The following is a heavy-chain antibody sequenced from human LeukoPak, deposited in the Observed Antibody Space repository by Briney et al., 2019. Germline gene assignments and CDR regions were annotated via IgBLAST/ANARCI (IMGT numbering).Heavy chain of an antibody. D-gene: IGHD2/OR15-2a*01. CDR3: ARHAKNMDISPLDF. CDR2: ISYSGST. J-gene: IGHJ4*02. Sequence: PSETLSLTCTVSVGSITSSSYYWGWIRQPPGKGLEWIASISYSGSTYYNPSLKSRVTISVDTSKNQFSLKLSSVTAADTAVYYCARHAKNMDISPLDFWGQGTLVTVSS. CDR1: VGSITSSSYY. V-gene: IGHV4-39*01.